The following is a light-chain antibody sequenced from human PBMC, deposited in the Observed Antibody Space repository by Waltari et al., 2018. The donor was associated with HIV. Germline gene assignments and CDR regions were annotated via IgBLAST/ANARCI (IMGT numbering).Light chain of an antibody. Sequence: QSVLTQPPSASGTPGQRVSLSCSGSSSNIGTNYVYWYQQLPGTAPKLLIYRDNQRPSGVPDRFSASKSGTSASLAISGLRSEDEADYSCAAWDDSLSGWLFGGGTKVTVL. CDR1: SSNIGTNY. CDR3: AAWDDSLSGWL. V-gene: IGLV1-47*01. CDR2: RDN. J-gene: IGLJ3*02.